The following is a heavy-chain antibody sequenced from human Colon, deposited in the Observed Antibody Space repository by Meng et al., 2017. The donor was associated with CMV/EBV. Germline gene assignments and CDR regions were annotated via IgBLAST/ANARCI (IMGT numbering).Heavy chain of an antibody. CDR1: GFTFSTYT. Sequence: GESLKISCSASGFTFSTYTMNWVRQGPGKGLEWVSSISSRSGYIYYADSVKGRFTISRDNAKNSLYLQMNSLRVEDTAVYYCARDEIFGGGVAPVDLLVDLSGGRHFDSWGQGTLVTVSS. CDR2: ISSRSGYI. D-gene: IGHD3-16*01. CDR3: ARDEIFGGGVAPVDLLVDLSGGRHFDS. J-gene: IGHJ4*02. V-gene: IGHV3-21*06.